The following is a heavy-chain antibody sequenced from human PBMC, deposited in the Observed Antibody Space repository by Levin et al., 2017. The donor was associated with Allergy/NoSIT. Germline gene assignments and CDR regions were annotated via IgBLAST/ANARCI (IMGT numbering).Heavy chain of an antibody. Sequence: RAGGSLRLSCAASGFTFSNYALTWVRQAPGKGLEWVSTISDAGTNTYYADSVKGRFTISRDNSRDMLFLQLSSLRAEDTAVYYCAKKKFVKVPGTPGLFFDYWGQGTLVTVSS. V-gene: IGHV3-23*01. CDR1: GFTFSNYA. CDR3: AKKKFVKVPGTPGLFFDY. CDR2: ISDAGTNT. D-gene: IGHD6-19*01. J-gene: IGHJ4*02.